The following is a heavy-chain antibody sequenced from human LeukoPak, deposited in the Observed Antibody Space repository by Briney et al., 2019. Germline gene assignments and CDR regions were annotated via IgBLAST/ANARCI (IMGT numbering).Heavy chain of an antibody. CDR3: ARPNDHRIDYDYGVPTEIDYYYYYMDV. Sequence: PGGSLRLSCAASGFTFSDYYMSRIRQAPGKGLEWVSYISSSGSTIYYADSVKGRFTISRDNAKNSLYLQMNSLRAEDTAVYYCARPNDHRIDYDYGVPTEIDYYYYYMDVWGKGTTVTVSS. CDR2: ISSSGSTI. J-gene: IGHJ6*03. CDR1: GFTFSDYY. V-gene: IGHV3-11*04. D-gene: IGHD4-17*01.